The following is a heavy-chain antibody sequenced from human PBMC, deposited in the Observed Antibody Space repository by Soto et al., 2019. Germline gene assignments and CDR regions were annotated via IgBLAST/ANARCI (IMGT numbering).Heavy chain of an antibody. CDR2: INPSGGST. CDR3: AAGPSPYGSSGYHYGMNV. D-gene: IGHD3-22*01. Sequence: ASVKVSCKASGYTFTSYYMHWVRQAPGQGLEWMGIINPSGGSTSYAQKFQGRVTMTRDTSTSTVYMELSSLRSEDTAVYYCAAGPSPYGSSGYHYGMNVWGKGNTVTVSS. CDR1: GYTFTSYY. J-gene: IGHJ6*01. V-gene: IGHV1-46*01.